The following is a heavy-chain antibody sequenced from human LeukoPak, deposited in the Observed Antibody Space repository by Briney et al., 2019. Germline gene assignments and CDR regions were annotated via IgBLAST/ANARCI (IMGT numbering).Heavy chain of an antibody. CDR2: ISSSSSYI. D-gene: IGHD1-14*01. Sequence: GGSLRLSCAASGFTFSSYSMNWVRQAPGKGLEWVSSISSSSSYIYYADSVKGRFTISRDNAKNSLYLQMNSLRAEDTAVYYCVRESNHRLSFFDYWGQGTLVTVSS. CDR3: VRESNHRLSFFDY. V-gene: IGHV3-21*01. J-gene: IGHJ4*02. CDR1: GFTFSSYS.